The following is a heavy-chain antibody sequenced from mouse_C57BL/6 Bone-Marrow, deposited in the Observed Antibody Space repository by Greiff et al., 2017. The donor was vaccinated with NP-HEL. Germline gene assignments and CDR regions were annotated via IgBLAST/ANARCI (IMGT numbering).Heavy chain of an antibody. Sequence: EVQLVESGGGLVQPGGSLSLSCAASGFTFTDYYMSWVRQPPGKALEWLGSIRNKANGYTSAYSVSVKVRFTISRDNSQSILYLQKHALGAEDSATYYCARYSANVNYFDDWGQGTTLTVSS. CDR2: IRNKANGYTS. CDR3: ARYSANVNYFDD. J-gene: IGHJ2*01. CDR1: GFTFTDYY. V-gene: IGHV7-3*01.